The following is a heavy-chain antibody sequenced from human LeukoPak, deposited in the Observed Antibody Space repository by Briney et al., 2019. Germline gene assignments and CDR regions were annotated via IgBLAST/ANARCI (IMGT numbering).Heavy chain of an antibody. Sequence: SETLSLTCTVSGGSISSYYWSWIRQPPGKGLEWIGYIYYSGSTNYNPSLKSRVTISVDTSKNQFSLKLSSVTAADTAVYYCASTEVPYCINGVCPLDVWGKGTTVTVSS. CDR1: GGSISSYY. CDR3: ASTEVPYCINGVCPLDV. J-gene: IGHJ6*04. V-gene: IGHV4-59*12. CDR2: IYYSGST. D-gene: IGHD2-8*01.